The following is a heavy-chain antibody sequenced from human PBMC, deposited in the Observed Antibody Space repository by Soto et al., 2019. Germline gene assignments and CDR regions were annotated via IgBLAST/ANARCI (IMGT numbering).Heavy chain of an antibody. V-gene: IGHV1-18*01. CDR1: GYTFTSYG. Sequence: QVQLVQSGAEVKKPGASVKVSCKASGYTFTSYGISWVRQAPGQGLEWMGWISTYNGNTNYAQKLQGRVTMTTDTSTSTAYMELRSLRSDDTAVYYCARDLAGQQLPKTYYYYGMDVWGQGTTVTFSS. CDR2: ISTYNGNT. CDR3: ARDLAGQQLPKTYYYYGMDV. J-gene: IGHJ6*02. D-gene: IGHD6-13*01.